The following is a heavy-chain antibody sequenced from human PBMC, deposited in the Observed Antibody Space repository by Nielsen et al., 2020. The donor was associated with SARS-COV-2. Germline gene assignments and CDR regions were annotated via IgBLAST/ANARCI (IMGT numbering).Heavy chain of an antibody. D-gene: IGHD6-19*01. CDR2: ISWNSGSI. CDR1: GFTFDDYA. V-gene: IGHV3-9*01. CDR3: ATAVAGTGNY. J-gene: IGHJ4*02. Sequence: SCAASGFTFDDYAMHWVRQAPGKGLEWVSGISWNSGSIGYADSVKGRFTISRDNAKNSLYLQMNSLRAEDTALYYCATAVAGTGNYWGQGTLVTVSS.